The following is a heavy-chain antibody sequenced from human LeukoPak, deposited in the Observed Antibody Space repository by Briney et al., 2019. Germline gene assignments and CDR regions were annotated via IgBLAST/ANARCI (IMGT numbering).Heavy chain of an antibody. CDR3: AKTRPLDSSSWSHGDY. CDR2: ISGSGDST. CDR1: GFTFSNAW. D-gene: IGHD6-13*01. Sequence: GGSLRLSCATSGFTFSNAWMNWVRQAPGKGLEWVSAISGSGDSTYYGDSVKGRFTISRDNSKNTLYLQMNSLRAEDTAVYYCAKTRPLDSSSWSHGDYWGQGTLVTVSS. J-gene: IGHJ4*02. V-gene: IGHV3-23*01.